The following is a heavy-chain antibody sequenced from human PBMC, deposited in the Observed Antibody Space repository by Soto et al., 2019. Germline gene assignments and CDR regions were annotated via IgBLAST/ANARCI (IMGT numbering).Heavy chain of an antibody. D-gene: IGHD1-7*01. CDR1: GYTFTSYY. CDR2: IIPIFGTA. CDR3: ATGWELPGSYYYYGMDV. J-gene: IGHJ6*02. V-gene: IGHV1-69*13. Sequence: SVKVSCKASGYTFTSYYMHWVRQAPGQGLEWMGGIIPIFGTANYAQKFQGRVTITADESTSTAYMELSSLRSEDTAVYYCATGWELPGSYYYYGMDVWGQGTTVTVSS.